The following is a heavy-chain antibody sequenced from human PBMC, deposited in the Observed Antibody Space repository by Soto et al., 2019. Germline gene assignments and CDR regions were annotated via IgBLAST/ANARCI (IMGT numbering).Heavy chain of an antibody. Sequence: SETLSLTCTVSGGSISSGDYYWSWIRQPPGKGLEWIGYIYYSGSTYYNPSLKSRVTISVDTSKNQFSLKLSSVTAADTAVYYCARVQGGASYIVGAFDYWGQATLVTVSS. V-gene: IGHV4-30-4*01. CDR3: ARVQGGASYIVGAFDY. CDR1: GGSISSGDYY. CDR2: IYYSGST. D-gene: IGHD1-1*01. J-gene: IGHJ4*02.